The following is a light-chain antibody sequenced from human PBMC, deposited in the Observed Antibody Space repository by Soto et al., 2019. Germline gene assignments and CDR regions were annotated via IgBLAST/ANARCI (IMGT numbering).Light chain of an antibody. CDR1: SSDVCSHNC. CDR3: SSCTSSNTFV. V-gene: IGLV2-14*03. CDR2: DVS. J-gene: IGLJ1*01. Sequence: QSVLTQPASVSGSPGQSITISCTGTSSDVCSHNCASWYQQHPGKAPKLIIYDVSNRPSGVSYRFSGSKSGNTASLTISGLQAEDEADYYCSSCTSSNTFVFGTG.